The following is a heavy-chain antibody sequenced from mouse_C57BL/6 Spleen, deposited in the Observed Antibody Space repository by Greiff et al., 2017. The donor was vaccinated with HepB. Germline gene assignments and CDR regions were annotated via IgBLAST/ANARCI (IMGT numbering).Heavy chain of an antibody. CDR3: ARDAATTVVATSAMDY. D-gene: IGHD1-1*01. CDR1: GFTFSSYA. Sequence: EVQRVESGGGLVKPGGSLKLSCAASGFTFSSYAMSWVRQTPEKRLEWVATISDGGSYTYYPDNVKGRFTISRDNAKNNLYLQMSQLKSEDTAMYYCARDAATTVVATSAMDYWGQGTSVTVSS. J-gene: IGHJ4*01. CDR2: ISDGGSYT. V-gene: IGHV5-4*01.